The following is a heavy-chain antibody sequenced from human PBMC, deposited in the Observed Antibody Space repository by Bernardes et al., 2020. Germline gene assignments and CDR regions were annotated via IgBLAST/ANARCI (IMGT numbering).Heavy chain of an antibody. CDR2: ISGSGDIT. Sequence: GGSLRLSCTASKFTVGEYAMSWVRQAPGKGLEWVSGISGSGDITNYADSVKGRFTISRDISKNTIYLQMNTLRAGDTAIYYCAKDYCDSDCDFFDHWGQGTLVTGSS. CDR1: KFTVGEYA. D-gene: IGHD2-21*02. J-gene: IGHJ4*02. CDR3: AKDYCDSDCDFFDH. V-gene: IGHV3-23*01.